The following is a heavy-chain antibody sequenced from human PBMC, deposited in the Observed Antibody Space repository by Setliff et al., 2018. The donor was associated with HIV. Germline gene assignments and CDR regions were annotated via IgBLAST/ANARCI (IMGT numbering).Heavy chain of an antibody. CDR2: INHSGST. J-gene: IGHJ1*01. CDR1: GGSFSGYY. D-gene: IGHD5-18*01. CDR3: ARGGYSYGFGRHRAYFQY. V-gene: IGHV4-34*01. Sequence: SETLSLTCAVYGGSFSGYYWSWIRQPPGKGLEWIGEINHSGSTNYNPSLKSRVTISVDTSKNQFSLKLSSVTAADTAVFYCARGGYSYGFGRHRAYFQYWGQGTQVTVSS.